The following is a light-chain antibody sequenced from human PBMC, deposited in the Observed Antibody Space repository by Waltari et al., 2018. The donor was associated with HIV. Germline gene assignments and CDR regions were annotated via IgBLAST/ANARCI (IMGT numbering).Light chain of an antibody. CDR3: NCRDSSGKHHVV. CDR2: GVD. V-gene: IGLV3-19*01. Sequence: SSELTQDPAVSVSLGQTVRITCQGDGLRDSFASWYKQKPGQAPILLIYGVDNRPSGIPDRFSGCSSANTASLTISGTQAEDEADYYCNCRDSSGKHHVVCGGGTKLTV. CDR1: GLRDSF. J-gene: IGLJ2*01.